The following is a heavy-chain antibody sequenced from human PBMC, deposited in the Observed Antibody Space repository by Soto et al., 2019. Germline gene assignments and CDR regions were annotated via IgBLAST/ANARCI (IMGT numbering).Heavy chain of an antibody. CDR1: GFTFSRDA. CDR3: AHSRNSALAGSFDF. Sequence: PGGSLRLSCAASGFTFSRDAIHWVRQAPGKGLEWVAVISRDGSNKYYVDSVKGRFTISRDNSKNTLYLQMNSLRDEDTAVYYCAHSRNSALAGSFDFWGQGTLVTVSS. D-gene: IGHD1-26*01. CDR2: ISRDGSNK. J-gene: IGHJ4*02. V-gene: IGHV3-30*04.